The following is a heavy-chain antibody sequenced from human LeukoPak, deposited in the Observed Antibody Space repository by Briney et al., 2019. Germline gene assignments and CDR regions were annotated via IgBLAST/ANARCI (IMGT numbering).Heavy chain of an antibody. J-gene: IGHJ4*02. Sequence: PGGSLRLSCAASGFTFSYYGMHWFRQAPGKGLVWVSRINSDGSSTSYADSVKGRFTISGDNAKNTLYLQMNSLRAEDTAVYYCARGSIAAAAPSDYWGQGTLVTVSS. CDR2: INSDGSST. D-gene: IGHD6-13*01. CDR3: ARGSIAAAAPSDY. CDR1: GFTFSYYG. V-gene: IGHV3-74*01.